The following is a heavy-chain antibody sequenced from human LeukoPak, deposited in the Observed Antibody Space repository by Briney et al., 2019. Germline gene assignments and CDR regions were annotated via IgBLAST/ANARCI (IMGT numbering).Heavy chain of an antibody. Sequence: GGSLRLSCAASGFTFSTYPMSWVRQAPGKGLEWVSAISGSGGRTHYADSVKGRFTISRDNSKNTLFLQTNSLRAEDMAVYYCAKERITTTAFDYWGQGTLVTVSS. CDR2: ISGSGGRT. J-gene: IGHJ4*02. D-gene: IGHD4-17*01. CDR1: GFTFSTYP. CDR3: AKERITTTAFDY. V-gene: IGHV3-23*01.